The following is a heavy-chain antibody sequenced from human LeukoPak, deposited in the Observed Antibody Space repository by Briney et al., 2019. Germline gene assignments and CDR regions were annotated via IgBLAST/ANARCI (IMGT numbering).Heavy chain of an antibody. CDR3: ARGLPTGGYYYYYMDV. CDR1: GYTFTSYG. CDR2: ISAYNGNT. V-gene: IGHV1-18*01. D-gene: IGHD3-10*01. Sequence: GASVKVSCEASGYTFTSYGISWVRQAPGQGLEWMGWISAYNGNTNYAQKLQGRVTMTTDTSTSTAYMELRSLRSDDTAVYYCARGLPTGGYYYYYMDVWGKGTTVTVSS. J-gene: IGHJ6*03.